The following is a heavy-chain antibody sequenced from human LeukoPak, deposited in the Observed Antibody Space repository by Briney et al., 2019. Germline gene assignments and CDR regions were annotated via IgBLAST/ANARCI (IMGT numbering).Heavy chain of an antibody. CDR1: GFTFSSYS. V-gene: IGHV3-21*01. D-gene: IGHD1-1*01. CDR2: ISSSSSYI. CDR3: TVGYLIDAFDI. Sequence: GGSLRLSCAASGFTFSSYSMNWFRQPPGKGLGWVSSISSSSSYIYYADSVKGRFTISRDNAKNSLYLQMNSLRAEDTAVYYCTVGYLIDAFDIWGQGTMVTVSS. J-gene: IGHJ3*02.